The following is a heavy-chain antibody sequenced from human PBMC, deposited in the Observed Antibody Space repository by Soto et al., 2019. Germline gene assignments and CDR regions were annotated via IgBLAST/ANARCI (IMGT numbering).Heavy chain of an antibody. CDR2: IWYDGSKK. D-gene: IGHD6-13*01. CDR3: GRALAGVNDACDM. J-gene: IGHJ3*02. V-gene: IGHV3-33*01. CDR1: GFSFGGFG. Sequence: QVQLVESVGGVVQPGKSLRLSCSASGFSFGGFGMHWVRQAPGKGLEWVALIWYDGSKKYYADSVKGRFTISRDNSRKTVYLEMTSLRGEDTAVYYCGRALAGVNDACDMWGQGTNVTVAP.